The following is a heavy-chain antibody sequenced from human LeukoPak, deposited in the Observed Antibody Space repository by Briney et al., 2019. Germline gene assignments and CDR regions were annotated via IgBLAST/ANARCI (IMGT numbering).Heavy chain of an antibody. V-gene: IGHV3-23*01. Sequence: GGSLRLSCAASGFTLSSYAMSWVRQAPGKGLEWVSAISGSGGSTYYADSVKGRFTISRDNSKNTLYLQMNSLRAEDTAVYYCAKQFADSSIPSRQLGNDYWGQGTLVTVSS. CDR3: AKQFADSSIPSRQLGNDY. CDR2: ISGSGGST. CDR1: GFTLSSYA. D-gene: IGHD6-13*01. J-gene: IGHJ4*02.